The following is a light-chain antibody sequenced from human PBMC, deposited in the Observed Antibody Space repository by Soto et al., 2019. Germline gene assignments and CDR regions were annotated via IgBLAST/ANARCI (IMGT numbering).Light chain of an antibody. CDR3: QQGNSFPFT. CDR2: AAS. Sequence: DIQMTQSPSSVSASVGDRVSITCRASQGISNWLAWYQQKPGRATKLLIYAASSLQSGVSSRFSGSGSGTDFSLTISSLQPEDFATYYCQQGNSFPFTFGPGTKVDIK. V-gene: IGKV1D-12*01. J-gene: IGKJ3*01. CDR1: QGISNW.